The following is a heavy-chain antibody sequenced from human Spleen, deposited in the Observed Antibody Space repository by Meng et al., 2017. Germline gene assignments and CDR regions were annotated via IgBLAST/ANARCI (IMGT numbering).Heavy chain of an antibody. CDR1: GGSISSYY. CDR3: ARYSSYFLNY. J-gene: IGHJ4*02. D-gene: IGHD3-22*01. V-gene: IGHV4-59*08. Sequence: QVQLQQSGPGLVKPSETLSLTCTVSGGSISSYYWSWVRQPPGKELESIGHIHSSGRTNYNPSLKSRVTMSVDTSKNQFSLKLSSVTAADTAVYFCARYSSYFLNYWGQGTLVTVSS. CDR2: IHSSGRT.